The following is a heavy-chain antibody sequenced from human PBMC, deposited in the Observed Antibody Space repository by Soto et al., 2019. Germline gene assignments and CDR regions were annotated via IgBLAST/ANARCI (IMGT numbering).Heavy chain of an antibody. CDR3: ASLTEVTRLFDY. J-gene: IGHJ4*02. V-gene: IGHV4-30-2*01. CDR1: GFSISSGGYS. Sequence: SDTLSLTCAVAGFSISSGGYSWRWLRQPPGKGLEWIGYIYHSGSTYYNPSLKSRVTISVDRSKNQFSLKLSSVTAADTAVYYCASLTEVTRLFDYWGQGTLVNGSS. D-gene: IGHD2-21*01. CDR2: IYHSGST.